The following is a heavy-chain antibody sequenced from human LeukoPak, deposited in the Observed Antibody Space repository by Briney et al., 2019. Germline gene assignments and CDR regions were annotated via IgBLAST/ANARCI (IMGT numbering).Heavy chain of an antibody. V-gene: IGHV3-48*03. CDR2: ISSSGTTI. CDR1: GFTFSSYE. D-gene: IGHD5-24*01. CDR3: ARSFYLPRTEMATTGGDY. J-gene: IGHJ4*02. Sequence: GGSLRLSCAASGFTFSSYEMHWVRQAPGKGLEWVSYISSSGTTIYYADSVKGRFTISRDNAKNSLYLQMNSLRAEDTAVYYCARSFYLPRTEMATTGGDYWGQGTLVTVSS.